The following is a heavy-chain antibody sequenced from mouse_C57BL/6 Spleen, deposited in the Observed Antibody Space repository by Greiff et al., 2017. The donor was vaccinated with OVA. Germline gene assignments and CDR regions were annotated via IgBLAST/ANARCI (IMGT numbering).Heavy chain of an antibody. CDR1: GYTFTSYW. Sequence: QVQLQQSGAELVRPGSSVKLSCKASGYTFTSYWMHWVKQRPIQGLEWIGNIDPSDSATHYNQKFKDKATLTVDKSSSTAYMQLSSLTSEGSAVYYYARRGLRWAMDYWGQGTSVTVSS. CDR3: ARRGLRWAMDY. V-gene: IGHV1-52*01. D-gene: IGHD2-4*01. J-gene: IGHJ4*01. CDR2: IDPSDSAT.